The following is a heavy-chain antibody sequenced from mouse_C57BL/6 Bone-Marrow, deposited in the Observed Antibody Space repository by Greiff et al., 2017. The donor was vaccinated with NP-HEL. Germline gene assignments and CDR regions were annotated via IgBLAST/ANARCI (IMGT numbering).Heavy chain of an antibody. Sequence: QVHVKQSGAELARPGASVKLSCKASGYTFTSYGISWVKQRTGQGLEWIGEIYPRSGNTYYTEKFKGKATLTADKSSSTAYMELRSLTSEDSAVYFCARELYYGSSSAWFAYWGQGTLVTVSA. CDR1: GYTFTSYG. D-gene: IGHD1-1*01. J-gene: IGHJ3*01. CDR2: IYPRSGNT. V-gene: IGHV1-81*01. CDR3: ARELYYGSSSAWFAY.